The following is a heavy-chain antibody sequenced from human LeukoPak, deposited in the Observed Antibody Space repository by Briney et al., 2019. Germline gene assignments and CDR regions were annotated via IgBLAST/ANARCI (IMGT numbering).Heavy chain of an antibody. CDR2: ISSSGSTI. D-gene: IGHD3-22*01. CDR3: ARDGRPYYYDSSGYGTWFDP. J-gene: IGHJ5*02. Sequence: PGGSLRLSCAASGFTFSDYYMSWIRQAPGKGLEWVSYISSSGSTIYYADSVKGRFTISRDNAKNSLYLQMNSLRAEDTAVYYCARDGRPYYYDSSGYGTWFDPWGQGTLLTVSS. V-gene: IGHV3-11*04. CDR1: GFTFSDYY.